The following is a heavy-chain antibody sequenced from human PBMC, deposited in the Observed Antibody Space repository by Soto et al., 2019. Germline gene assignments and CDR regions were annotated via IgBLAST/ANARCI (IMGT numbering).Heavy chain of an antibody. CDR3: ATGRGYCRSNSCYSADRDAFDI. D-gene: IGHD2-2*01. CDR1: GGSISSYY. V-gene: IGHV4-59*01. Sequence: QVQLQESGPGLVKPSETLSLTCTVSGGSISSYYWYWIRQPPGKGLAWFGDFYYSESANSNPSLKSRVTISADTSKNQFSLELSSVTAADTAVYYCATGRGYCRSNSCYSADRDAFDIWGQGTMVTVAS. J-gene: IGHJ3*02. CDR2: FYYSESA.